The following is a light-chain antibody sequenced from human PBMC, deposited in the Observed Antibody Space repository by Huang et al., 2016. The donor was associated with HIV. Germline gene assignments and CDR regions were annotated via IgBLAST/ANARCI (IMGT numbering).Light chain of an antibody. CDR1: QIVVIRPNNKNY. V-gene: IGKV4-1*01. CDR2: WSS. CDR3: QQYYNTPYT. J-gene: IGKJ2*01. Sequence: DIVMTQSPDSLAVSLGERATINCKSSQIVVIRPNNKNYLVWYQQKPGQPPKVLLYWSSTRESGVPDRFSGSGSGTDFTLTISSLQAEDVAIYYCQQYYNTPYTFGQGTKLEIK.